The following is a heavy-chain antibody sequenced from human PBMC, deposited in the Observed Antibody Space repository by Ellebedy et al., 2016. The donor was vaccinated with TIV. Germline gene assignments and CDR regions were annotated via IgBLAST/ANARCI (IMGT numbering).Heavy chain of an antibody. J-gene: IGHJ4*02. CDR1: GGTFSSYA. D-gene: IGHD1-26*01. CDR3: ARGLQVGATSSLRY. V-gene: IGHV1-69*04. Sequence: SVKVSXKASGGTFSSYAISWVRQAPGQGLEWMGRIIPILGIANYAQKFQGRVTITADKSTSTAYMELSSLRSEDTAVYYCARGLQVGATSSLRYWGQGTLVTVSS. CDR2: IIPILGIA.